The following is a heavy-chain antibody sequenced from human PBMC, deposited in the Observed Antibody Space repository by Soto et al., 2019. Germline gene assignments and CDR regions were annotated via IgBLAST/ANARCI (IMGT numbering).Heavy chain of an antibody. Sequence: SETLSLTCTVSGGSISSSSYYWGWIRQPPGKGLEWIGSIYYSGSTYYNPSLKSRVTISVDTSKNQFSLKLSSVTAADTAVYYCARHGDYGDTKHNWFYPWGQGTLVTVAS. CDR2: IYYSGST. CDR1: GGSISSSSYY. CDR3: ARHGDYGDTKHNWFYP. D-gene: IGHD4-17*01. J-gene: IGHJ5*02. V-gene: IGHV4-39*01.